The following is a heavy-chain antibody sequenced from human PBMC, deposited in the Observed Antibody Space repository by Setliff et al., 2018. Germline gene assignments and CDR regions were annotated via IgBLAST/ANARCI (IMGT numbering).Heavy chain of an antibody. J-gene: IGHJ4*02. CDR3: ARHAVAMSTIISYFDY. V-gene: IGHV4-39*01. CDR1: SGSISSDNYY. Sequence: SETLSLTCTVSSGSISSDNYYWGWIRQPPGKGLEWIGTLSYNGNAYYTPSLKSRVTISIDTSKNQFSLKLSSVTAADTAVYYCARHAVAMSTIISYFDYWGQGTLVTVSS. D-gene: IGHD3-10*01. CDR2: LSYNGNA.